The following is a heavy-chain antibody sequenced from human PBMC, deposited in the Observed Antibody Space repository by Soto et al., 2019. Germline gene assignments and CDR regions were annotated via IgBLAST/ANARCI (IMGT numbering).Heavy chain of an antibody. V-gene: IGHV3-33*01. CDR2: IWYDGSNK. Sequence: GGSLRLSCAASGFTFSSYGMHWVRQAPGKGLEWVAVIWYDGSNKYYADSVKGRFTISRDNSKNTLYLQMNSLRAEDTAVYYCARDIGIAAAGPTVDVWGQGTTVTVSS. CDR1: GFTFSSYG. CDR3: ARDIGIAAAGPTVDV. J-gene: IGHJ6*02. D-gene: IGHD6-13*01.